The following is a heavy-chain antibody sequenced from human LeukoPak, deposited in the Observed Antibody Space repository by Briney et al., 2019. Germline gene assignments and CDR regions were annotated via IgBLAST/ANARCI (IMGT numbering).Heavy chain of an antibody. CDR3: ARGRWLPNAFDI. D-gene: IGHD5-24*01. CDR2: IYYSGRT. CDR1: GDSINSYY. V-gene: IGHV4-59*01. J-gene: IGHJ3*02. Sequence: PSETLSLTCTVSGDSINSYYWNWIRQRPGKGLEWIGYIYYSGRTDYNPSLKSRVTISVDTSKHQFSMKLKSVTAADTAVYFCARGRWLPNAFDIWGQGTMVTVFS.